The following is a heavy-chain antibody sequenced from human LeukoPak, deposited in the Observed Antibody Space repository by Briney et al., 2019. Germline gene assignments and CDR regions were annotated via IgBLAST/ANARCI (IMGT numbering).Heavy chain of an antibody. V-gene: IGHV4-61*01. D-gene: IGHD3-22*01. Sequence: SETLSLTCTVSGGSVSSGSYYWSWIRQPPGKGLEWIGYIYYSGSTYYNPSLKSRVTISVDTSKNQFSLKLSSVTAADTAVYYCARDLGHYYYDSSGYQDWGQGTLVTVSS. CDR3: ARDLGHYYYDSSGYQD. J-gene: IGHJ4*02. CDR2: IYYSGST. CDR1: GGSVSSGSYY.